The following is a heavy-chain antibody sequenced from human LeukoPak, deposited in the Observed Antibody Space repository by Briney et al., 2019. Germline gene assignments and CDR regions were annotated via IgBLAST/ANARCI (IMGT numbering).Heavy chain of an antibody. J-gene: IGHJ6*02. CDR2: IIPIFGTA. CDR1: GYTFTSYA. Sequence: ASVKVSCKASGYTFTSYAMNWVRQAPGQGLEWMGGIIPIFGTANYAQKFQGRVTITADESTSTAYMELSSLRSEDTAVYYCARDLHTYYDFWSGYARYGMDVWGQGTTVTVSS. V-gene: IGHV1-69*13. CDR3: ARDLHTYYDFWSGYARYGMDV. D-gene: IGHD3-3*01.